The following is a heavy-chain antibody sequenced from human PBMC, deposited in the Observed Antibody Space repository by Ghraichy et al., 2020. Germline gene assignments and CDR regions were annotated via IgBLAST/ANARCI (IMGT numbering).Heavy chain of an antibody. J-gene: IGHJ4*02. Sequence: SETLSLTCTVSGGSISSYYWSWIRQPPGKGLEWIGYIYYSGSTNYNPSLKSRVTISVDTSKNQFSLKLSSVTAADTAVYYCARHSPFSSGWYERGYYFDYWGQGTLVTVSS. CDR1: GGSISSYY. CDR3: ARHSPFSSGWYERGYYFDY. D-gene: IGHD6-19*01. V-gene: IGHV4-59*08. CDR2: IYYSGST.